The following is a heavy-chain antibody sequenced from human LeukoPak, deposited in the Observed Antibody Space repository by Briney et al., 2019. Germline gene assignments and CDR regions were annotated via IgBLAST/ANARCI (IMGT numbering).Heavy chain of an antibody. CDR3: ARFISSSWYFDY. CDR1: GFTFSSYN. J-gene: IGHJ4*02. V-gene: IGHV3-21*01. Sequence: GGSLRLSCAASGFTFSSYNMNWVRQAPGKRLEWVSSISSSSSYIYYADSVKGRFTISRDNAENSLYLQMNSLRAEDTAVYSCARFISSSWYFDYWGQGTLVTVSS. CDR2: ISSSSSYI. D-gene: IGHD6-13*01.